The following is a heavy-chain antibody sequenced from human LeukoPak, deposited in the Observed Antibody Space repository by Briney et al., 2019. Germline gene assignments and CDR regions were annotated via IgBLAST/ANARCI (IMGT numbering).Heavy chain of an antibody. CDR3: ARGSSFHNY. J-gene: IGHJ4*02. Sequence: LPGGSLRLSCAASGFIFEEYGMTWVRQAPGKGLEWVSGINGNGGSRGYAASVKGRFTISRDNANNSLYLQMNSLRAEDTAFYYCARGSSFHNYWGQGTLVTVSS. D-gene: IGHD6-6*01. CDR1: GFIFEEYG. CDR2: INGNGGSR. V-gene: IGHV3-20*04.